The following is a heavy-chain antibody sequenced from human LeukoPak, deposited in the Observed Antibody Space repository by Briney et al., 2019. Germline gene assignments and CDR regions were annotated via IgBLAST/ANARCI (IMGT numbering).Heavy chain of an antibody. J-gene: IGHJ4*02. CDR1: GGSISSSSYY. CDR2: IYHSGST. D-gene: IGHD6-19*01. Sequence: SETLSLTCTVSGGSISSSSYYWGWIRQPPGKGLEWIGEIYHSGSTNYNPSLKSRVTISVDKSKNQLSLRLNSVTAADTAVYYCVSNGWYSLEYWGQGTLVTVSS. V-gene: IGHV4-39*07. CDR3: VSNGWYSLEY.